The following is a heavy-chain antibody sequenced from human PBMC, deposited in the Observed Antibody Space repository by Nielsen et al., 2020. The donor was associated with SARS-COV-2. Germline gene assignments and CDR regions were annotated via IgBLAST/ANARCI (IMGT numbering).Heavy chain of an antibody. CDR1: GFTFSSYG. D-gene: IGHD2-2*01. CDR3: ARVSSTSYAYYMDV. V-gene: IGHV3-48*02. CDR2: ISSSSSTI. J-gene: IGHJ6*03. Sequence: GESLKISCAASGFTFSSYGMHWVRQAPGKGLEWVSYISSSSSTIYYADSVKGRFTISRDNAKNSLYLQMNSLRDEDTAVYYCARVSSTSYAYYMDVWGKGTTVTVSS.